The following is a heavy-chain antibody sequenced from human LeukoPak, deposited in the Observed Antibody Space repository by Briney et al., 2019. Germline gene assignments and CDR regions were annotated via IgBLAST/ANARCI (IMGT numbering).Heavy chain of an antibody. CDR1: GGSIGSYY. CDR2: IYYSGST. CDR3: ARHRNDDYVYYYYYMDV. J-gene: IGHJ6*03. Sequence: PSETLSLTCTVSGGSIGSYYWSWIRQPPGKGLEWIGYIYYSGSTNYNPSLKSRVTISVDTSKNQFSLKLSSVTAADTAVYYCARHRNDDYVYYYYYMDVWGKGTTVTVSS. D-gene: IGHD4-17*01. V-gene: IGHV4-59*08.